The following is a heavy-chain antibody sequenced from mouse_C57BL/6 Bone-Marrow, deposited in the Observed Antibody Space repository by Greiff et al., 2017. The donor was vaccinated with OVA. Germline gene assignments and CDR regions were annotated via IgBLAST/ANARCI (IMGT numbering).Heavy chain of an antibody. V-gene: IGHV1-72*01. CDR2: IDPNSGGT. J-gene: IGHJ3*01. D-gene: IGHD2-13*01. CDR1: GYTFTSYW. CDR3: ARNYYSDYDWFAY. Sequence: QVQLQQPGAELVKPGASVKLSCKASGYTFTSYWMHWVKQRPGRGLEWIGMIDPNSGGTKYNEKFKSKATLTVDKPTSTAYMRLSSLTSENSAVYECARNYYSDYDWFAYWGQGTLVTVS.